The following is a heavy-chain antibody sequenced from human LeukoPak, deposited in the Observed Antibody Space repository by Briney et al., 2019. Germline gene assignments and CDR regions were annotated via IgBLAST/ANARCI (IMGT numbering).Heavy chain of an antibody. D-gene: IGHD3-3*01. CDR3: ARGPTYDLWSGDSYSYYYTDV. CDR1: GYTFTNYD. V-gene: IGHV1-8*01. Sequence: GASVKVSCKASGYTFTNYDINWVRQATGQGLEWMGWMNPNSGNTGSAQKFQGRVMMTRDISISTAYMELSSLRSEDTAVYYCARGPTYDLWSGDSYSYYYTDVWGKGTTVAVSS. CDR2: MNPNSGNT. J-gene: IGHJ6*03.